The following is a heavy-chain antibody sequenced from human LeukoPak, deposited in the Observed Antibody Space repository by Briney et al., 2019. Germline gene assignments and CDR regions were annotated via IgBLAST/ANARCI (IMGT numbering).Heavy chain of an antibody. CDR2: IVPVFGTT. CDR1: GGTFGSYT. CDR3: ARDSESYDSSGPDY. Sequence: SVKVSCKVSGGTFGSYTISWVRQAPGQGLEWMGGIVPVFGTTNYAQKFQGRVKITADESTSTVYMELSSLRSEDTAVYYCARDSESYDSSGPDYWGQGTLVTVSS. J-gene: IGHJ4*02. V-gene: IGHV1-69*13. D-gene: IGHD3-22*01.